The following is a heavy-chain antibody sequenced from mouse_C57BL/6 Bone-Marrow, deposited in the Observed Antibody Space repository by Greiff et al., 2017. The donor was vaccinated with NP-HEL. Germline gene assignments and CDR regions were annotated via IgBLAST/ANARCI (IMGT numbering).Heavy chain of an antibody. CDR1: GYTFTDHT. V-gene: IGHV1-78*01. Sequence: QVQLQQPDAELVKPGASVKISCKVSGYTFTDHTIHWMKQRPEQGLEWIGYIYPRDGSTKYNEKFKGKATLTADKSSSTAYMQLNSLTSEDSAVYFCASPIYYGNYYAMDYWGQGTSVTVSS. D-gene: IGHD2-1*01. J-gene: IGHJ4*01. CDR3: ASPIYYGNYYAMDY. CDR2: IYPRDGST.